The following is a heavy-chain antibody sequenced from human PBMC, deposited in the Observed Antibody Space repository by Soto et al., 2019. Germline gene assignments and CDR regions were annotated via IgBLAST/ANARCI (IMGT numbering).Heavy chain of an antibody. CDR3: YINGY. Sequence: QVQLQESGPGLVKPSETLSLTCTVSGDSIRSSSHYWAWNRQPPGKGLEWIGGFYYSGSPYYNPSLKSRLTMSVDTSKNQFSLNLNSVTAADTAVYYCYINGYWGQGTLVTVSS. CDR1: GDSIRSSSHY. D-gene: IGHD2-8*01. CDR2: FYYSGSP. V-gene: IGHV4-39*01. J-gene: IGHJ4*02.